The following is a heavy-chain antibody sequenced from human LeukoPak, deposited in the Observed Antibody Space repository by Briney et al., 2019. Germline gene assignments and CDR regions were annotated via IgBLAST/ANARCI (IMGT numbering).Heavy chain of an antibody. V-gene: IGHV6-1*01. J-gene: IGHJ3*01. CDR3: TRDSGLGNDAFDV. CDR1: GDSVSSNSAA. CDR2: TYYRSKWFY. D-gene: IGHD3-10*01. Sequence: SQTLSLTCAISGDSVSSNSAAWAWIRQSPSRGLEWLGRTYYRSKWFYDYAVSVKSRITINPDTSKNQFSLLLNSVTPEDTAVYYCTRDSGLGNDAFDVWGQGTMVTVSS.